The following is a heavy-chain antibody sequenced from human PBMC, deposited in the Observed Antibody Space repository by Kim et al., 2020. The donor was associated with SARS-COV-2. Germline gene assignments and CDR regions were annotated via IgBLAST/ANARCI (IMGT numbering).Heavy chain of an antibody. CDR2: INTNTGNP. CDR3: ASSIAVAGTYYYYYYGMDV. D-gene: IGHD6-19*01. Sequence: ASVKVSCKASGYTFTSYAMNWVRQAPGQGLEWMGWINTNTGNPTYAQGFTGRFVFSLDTSVSTAYLQISSLKAEDTAVYYCASSIAVAGTYYYYYYGMDVWGQGTTVTVSS. CDR1: GYTFTSYA. V-gene: IGHV7-4-1*02. J-gene: IGHJ6*02.